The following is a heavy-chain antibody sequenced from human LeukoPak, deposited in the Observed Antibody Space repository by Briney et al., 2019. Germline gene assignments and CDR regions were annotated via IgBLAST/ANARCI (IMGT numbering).Heavy chain of an antibody. Sequence: GGSLTLSCAASGFTFSYHWMTWLRQAPGKGLEWVANIKNDGTVKNYVDSVKGRFTISRDNAKNSLYLQMNSLRAEDTGVYYCAKDSYSKGDYWGQGVLVTVSS. CDR3: AKDSYSKGDY. J-gene: IGHJ4*02. D-gene: IGHD5-18*01. V-gene: IGHV3-7*01. CDR2: IKNDGTVK. CDR1: GFTFSYHW.